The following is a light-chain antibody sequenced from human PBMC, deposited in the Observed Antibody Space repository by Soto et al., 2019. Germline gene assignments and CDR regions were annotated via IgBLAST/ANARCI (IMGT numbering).Light chain of an antibody. V-gene: IGLV2-23*01. J-gene: IGLJ1*01. Sequence: QSVMTQPASVSGSPGQSNTISCTGTSSDVGSYNLVSWYQQHPGKAPKLMIYEGSKRPSGVSNRFSGSKSGNTASLTISGLQAEDEADYYCCSYAGSSTYVFGTSPKVTVL. CDR2: EGS. CDR1: SSDVGSYNL. CDR3: CSYAGSSTYV.